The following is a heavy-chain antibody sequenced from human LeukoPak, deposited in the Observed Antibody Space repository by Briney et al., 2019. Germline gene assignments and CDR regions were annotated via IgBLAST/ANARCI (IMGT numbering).Heavy chain of an antibody. D-gene: IGHD3-22*01. V-gene: IGHV4-39*01. Sequence: PSETLSLTCTVSGGSISSSSYYWGWIRQPPGKGLEWMGSIYYSGSTYYNPSLKSRVTISVDTSKNQFSLKLSSVTAADTAVYYCAGSSGYYLNWFDPWGQGTLVTVSS. CDR2: IYYSGST. CDR3: AGSSGYYLNWFDP. CDR1: GGSISSSSYY. J-gene: IGHJ5*02.